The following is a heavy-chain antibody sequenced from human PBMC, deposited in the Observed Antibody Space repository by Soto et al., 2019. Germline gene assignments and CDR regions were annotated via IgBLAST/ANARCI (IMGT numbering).Heavy chain of an antibody. CDR2: IWYDGGNK. Sequence: GGSLRLSCAASGFNFSSYVMHWVRQAPGKGLEWVAVIWYDGGNKYYADSVKGRFTISRDNSKNTLYLQMNSLRAEDTAVYYWARDGQWLPRDGFRSSGYFDDWGRENLVTVS. CDR3: ARDGQWLPRDGFRSSGYFDD. D-gene: IGHD6-19*01. J-gene: IGHJ4*02. V-gene: IGHV3-33*01. CDR1: GFNFSSYV.